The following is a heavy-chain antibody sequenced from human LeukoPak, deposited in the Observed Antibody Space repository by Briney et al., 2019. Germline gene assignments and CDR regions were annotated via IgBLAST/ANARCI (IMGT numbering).Heavy chain of an antibody. CDR2: INPNSGGT. V-gene: IGHV1-2*02. CDR1: GYTFTGYY. D-gene: IGHD3-10*01. Sequence: GASVKVSCKASGYTFTGYYMHWVRQAPGQGLEWMGWINPNSGGTNYAQKFQGRVTMTRDTSISTAYMELSRLRSDDTAVYYCARDEGNTMVRGVILYYFDYWGQGTLVTVSP. J-gene: IGHJ4*02. CDR3: ARDEGNTMVRGVILYYFDY.